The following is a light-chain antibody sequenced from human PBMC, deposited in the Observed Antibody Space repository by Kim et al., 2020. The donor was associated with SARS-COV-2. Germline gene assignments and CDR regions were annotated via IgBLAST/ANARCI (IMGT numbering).Light chain of an antibody. Sequence: VSPGQTASITCAGDKLGDKYACWYQQKPGQSPVLVIYQDSKRPSGIPERFSGSNSGNTATLTISGTQAMDEADYYCQAWDSSTDVVFGGGTKLTVL. CDR3: QAWDSSTDVV. J-gene: IGLJ2*01. CDR2: QDS. CDR1: KLGDKY. V-gene: IGLV3-1*01.